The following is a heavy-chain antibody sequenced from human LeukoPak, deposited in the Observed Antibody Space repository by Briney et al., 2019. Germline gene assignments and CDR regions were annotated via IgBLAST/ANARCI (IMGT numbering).Heavy chain of an antibody. CDR3: ASGYCGGACQLGGVDM. CDR1: GGSISSYY. Sequence: PSETLSLTCTVSGGSISSYYWSWIRQPAGKGLEWIGRIYTSGSTNYNPPLKSRVTISLDTSGNQFSLKLSSVTAADTAVYYCASGYCGGACQLGGVDMWGQGTMVTVSS. J-gene: IGHJ3*02. CDR2: IYTSGST. V-gene: IGHV4-4*07. D-gene: IGHD2-21*02.